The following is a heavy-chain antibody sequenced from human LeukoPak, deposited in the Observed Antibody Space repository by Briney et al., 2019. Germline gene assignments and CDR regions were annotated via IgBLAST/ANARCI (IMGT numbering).Heavy chain of an antibody. Sequence: SVKVSCKASGGTFNNFAICWVRQAPGRGLEWMGGIFPVFGTPTYAQKFQGRVTITADESTRTAHMELSSLRSDDTAVYYCARGPHTSSWYKHAFDIWAQGTMVTVSS. CDR2: IFPVFGTP. CDR3: ARGPHTSSWYKHAFDI. CDR1: GGTFNNFA. D-gene: IGHD6-13*01. V-gene: IGHV1-69*13. J-gene: IGHJ3*02.